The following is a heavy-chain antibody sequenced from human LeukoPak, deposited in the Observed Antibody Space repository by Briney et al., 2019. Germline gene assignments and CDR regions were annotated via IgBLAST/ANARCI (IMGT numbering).Heavy chain of an antibody. V-gene: IGHV4-38-2*02. Sequence: PSETLSLTCTVSGYSISSGYYWGWIRQPPGKGLEWIGSIYHSGSTNYNPSLKSRVTISVDKSKNQFSLKLSSVTAADTAVYYCARDYYGSTRWFDPWGQGTLVTVSS. CDR1: GYSISSGYY. J-gene: IGHJ5*02. CDR2: IYHSGST. CDR3: ARDYYGSTRWFDP. D-gene: IGHD3-10*01.